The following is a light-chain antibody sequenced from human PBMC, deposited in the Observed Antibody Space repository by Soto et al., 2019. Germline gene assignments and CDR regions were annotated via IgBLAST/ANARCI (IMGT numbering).Light chain of an antibody. V-gene: IGKV3-20*01. J-gene: IGKJ2*01. CDR2: GAS. CDR3: QQYGSSPI. CDR1: QSVSSSY. Sequence: EIVLTQSPGTLSLSPGERATLSCRASQSVSSSYLAWYQQKPGQAPRLLIYGASSRATGIPDRFSGSGSGTDFTLTISRLEPEGFAVYYCQQYGSSPIFGQGTQLEIK.